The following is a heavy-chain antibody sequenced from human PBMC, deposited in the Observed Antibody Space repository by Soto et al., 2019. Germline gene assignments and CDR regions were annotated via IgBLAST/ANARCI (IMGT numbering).Heavy chain of an antibody. J-gene: IGHJ5*02. CDR3: AKCTWRSSGWCNWMDP. D-gene: IGHD6-19*01. V-gene: IGHV1-3*01. CDR2: INAGNGNT. CDR1: GYTFTSYA. Sequence: ASVKVSCKASGYTFTSYAMHWVRQAPGQRLEWMGWINAGNGNTKYSQKFQGRVTITRDTSASTAYMELNSLRVDDTAIYYCAKCTWRSSGWCNWMDPWGQGTLVTVSS.